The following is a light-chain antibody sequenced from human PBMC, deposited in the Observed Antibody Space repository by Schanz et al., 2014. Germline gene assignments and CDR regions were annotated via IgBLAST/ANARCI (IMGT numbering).Light chain of an antibody. CDR2: GVS. CDR3: SSYTTSSTVV. J-gene: IGLJ2*01. Sequence: QSALTQPRSVSGSPGQSVTISCTGASSDVGSYNYVSWYQQHPGKAPKVTIYGVSKRPSGVPDRFSGSKSGNTASLTISGLQAEDEGDYFCSSYTTSSTVVFGGGTKLTVL. CDR1: SSDVGSYNY. V-gene: IGLV2-11*01.